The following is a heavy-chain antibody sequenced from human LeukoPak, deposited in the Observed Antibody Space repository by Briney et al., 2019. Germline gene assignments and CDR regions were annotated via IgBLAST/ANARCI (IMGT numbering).Heavy chain of an antibody. CDR1: GFIFSSSG. Sequence: GGSLRLSCTASGFIFSSSGMHWVRQSPDKGLQWVTFMRSDGSHTYYADFVKGRFTISRDDSKSALYLELNSLTSDDTAVYYCVKGTGSYSEYYFDAWGQGTPVTVSS. D-gene: IGHD3-10*01. V-gene: IGHV3-30*02. CDR3: VKGTGSYSEYYFDA. CDR2: MRSDGSHT. J-gene: IGHJ4*02.